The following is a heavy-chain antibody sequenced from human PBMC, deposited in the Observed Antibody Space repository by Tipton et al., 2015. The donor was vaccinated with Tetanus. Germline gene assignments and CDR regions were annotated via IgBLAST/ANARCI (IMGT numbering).Heavy chain of an antibody. J-gene: IGHJ6*02. CDR2: TYYASKWVN. CDR1: GDSVSRNNIA. Sequence: GLVEPSQTLSLTCAISGDSVSRNNIAWNWIRQSPSRGLEWLGRTYYASKWVNNYAASVKSRLNINPDTSKNQFSLHLSSVTPEDSAVYYGVRGQVSAMDVWGQGTTVIVSS. CDR3: VRGQVSAMDV. V-gene: IGHV6-1*01.